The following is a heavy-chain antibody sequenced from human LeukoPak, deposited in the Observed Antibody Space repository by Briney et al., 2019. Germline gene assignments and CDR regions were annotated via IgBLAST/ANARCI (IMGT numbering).Heavy chain of an antibody. Sequence: GGSLRLSCAASGFTFDDYAMHWVRQTPGKGLEWVSGISWNSGSIGYADSVKGRFTISRDNAKNSLYLQMNSLRAEDTAVYYCARGPRSGYDFNWGQGTLVTVSS. D-gene: IGHD5-12*01. CDR2: ISWNSGSI. V-gene: IGHV3-9*01. CDR1: GFTFDDYA. J-gene: IGHJ4*02. CDR3: ARGPRSGYDFN.